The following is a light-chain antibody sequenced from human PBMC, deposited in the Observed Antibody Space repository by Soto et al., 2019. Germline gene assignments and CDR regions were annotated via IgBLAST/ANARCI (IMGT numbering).Light chain of an antibody. CDR2: AAS. V-gene: IGKV1-5*01. Sequence: DIQMTQSPSSLSASIGDRDTITCRASQRIRTSLNWYQHKPGKAPKLLIYAASSLESGVPSRFSGSGSGIEFTLTISSLQPDDFATYYCQHYNSYSEAFGQGSKVDI. CDR3: QHYNSYSEA. CDR1: QRIRTS. J-gene: IGKJ1*01.